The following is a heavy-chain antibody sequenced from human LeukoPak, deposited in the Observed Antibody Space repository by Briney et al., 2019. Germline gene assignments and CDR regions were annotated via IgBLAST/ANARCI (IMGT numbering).Heavy chain of an antibody. D-gene: IGHD6-13*01. CDR2: INHSGST. V-gene: IGHV4-34*01. Sequence: PSETLSLTCAVYGGSFSGYYWSWIRQPPGKGLEWIGEINHSGSTNYNPSLRSRVTISVDTSKNQFSLKLSSVTAADTAVYYCARGKAAAGRSSWFDPWGQGTLVTVSS. CDR3: ARGKAAAGRSSWFDP. CDR1: GGSFSGYY. J-gene: IGHJ5*02.